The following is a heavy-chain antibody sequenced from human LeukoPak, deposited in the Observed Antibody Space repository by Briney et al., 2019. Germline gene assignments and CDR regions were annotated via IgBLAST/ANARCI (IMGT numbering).Heavy chain of an antibody. J-gene: IGHJ4*02. CDR3: ARDYGPYYYDSSGYYSPYYFDY. CDR2: ISAYNGNT. CDR1: GYTFTSYG. V-gene: IGHV1-18*01. Sequence: GASVKVSCTASGYTFTSYGISWVRQAPGQGLEWMGWISAYNGNTNYAQKLQGRVTMTTDTSTSTAYMELRSLRSDDTAVYYCARDYGPYYYDSSGYYSPYYFDYWGQGTLVTVSS. D-gene: IGHD3-22*01.